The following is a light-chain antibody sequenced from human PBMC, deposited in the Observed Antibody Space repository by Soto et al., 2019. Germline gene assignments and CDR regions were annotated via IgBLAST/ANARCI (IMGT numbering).Light chain of an antibody. V-gene: IGKV3-20*01. CDR3: QQYCSSPPT. CDR1: QSVYKNF. J-gene: IGKJ4*01. CDR2: GAS. Sequence: EIVLTQSPGTLSLSPGERATLSCRASQSVYKNFLAWYQQTPGQAPRLLIHGASNRATGIPDRFSGSGSGTDFSLTIDRLEPEDFAVYFCQQYCSSPPTVGGGTKVAIK.